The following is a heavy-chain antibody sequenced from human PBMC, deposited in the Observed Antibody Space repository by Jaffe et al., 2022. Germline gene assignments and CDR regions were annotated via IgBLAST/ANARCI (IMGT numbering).Heavy chain of an antibody. CDR1: GFTFSSYG. J-gene: IGHJ3*02. CDR3: AKRGEIRYGEGFAFDI. D-gene: IGHD4-17*01. V-gene: IGHV3-30*02. CDR2: IRYDGSNK. Sequence: QVQLVESGGGVVQPGGSLRLSCAASGFTFSSYGMHWVRQAPGKGLEWVAFIRYDGSNKYYADSVKGRFTISRDNSKNTLYLQMNSLRAEDTAVYYCAKRGEIRYGEGFAFDIWGQGTMVTVSS.